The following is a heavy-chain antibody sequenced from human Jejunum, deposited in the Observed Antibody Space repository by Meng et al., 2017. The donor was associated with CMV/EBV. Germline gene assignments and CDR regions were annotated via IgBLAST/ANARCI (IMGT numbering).Heavy chain of an antibody. Sequence: GFSFSRHSMNWVRQAPGKGLEWVSYISSGSDTTYYADSVRGRFTISRDNAKNSLSLEMNSLRAGDTAMYYCVTRSCSSISCHFDQWGQGTLVTVSS. D-gene: IGHD2-2*01. J-gene: IGHJ4*02. CDR2: ISSGSDTT. CDR1: GFSFSRHS. CDR3: VTRSCSSISCHFDQ. V-gene: IGHV3-48*04.